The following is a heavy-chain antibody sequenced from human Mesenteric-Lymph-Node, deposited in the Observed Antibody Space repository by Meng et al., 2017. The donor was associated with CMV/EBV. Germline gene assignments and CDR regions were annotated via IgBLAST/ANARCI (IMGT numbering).Heavy chain of an antibody. J-gene: IGHJ3*02. CDR2: INSDESST. D-gene: IGHD1-26*01. CDR3: AREGVGLRFAFDI. CDR1: GFSFSSYW. V-gene: IGHV3-74*01. Sequence: GESLKISCVGSGFSFSSYWMSWVRQVPGKGLVWVSRINSDESSTTYADSVKGRFTISRDNAKNTLFLQMNSLRVEDTAVYYCAREGVGLRFAFDIWGQGTMVTVSS.